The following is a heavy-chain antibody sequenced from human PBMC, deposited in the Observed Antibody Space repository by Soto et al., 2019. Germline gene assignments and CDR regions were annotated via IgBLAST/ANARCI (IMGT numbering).Heavy chain of an antibody. CDR3: ARSLYEDIVVVPAAIQGDYYYYGMDV. CDR1: GGTFSSYA. J-gene: IGHJ6*02. CDR2: IIPIFGTA. Sequence: SVKVSCKASGGTFSSYAISWVRQAPGQGLEWMGGIIPIFGTANYAQKFQGRVTITADESTSTAYMELSGLRSEDTAVYYCARSLYEDIVVVPAAIQGDYYYYGMDVWGQGTTVTVSS. D-gene: IGHD2-2*02. V-gene: IGHV1-69*13.